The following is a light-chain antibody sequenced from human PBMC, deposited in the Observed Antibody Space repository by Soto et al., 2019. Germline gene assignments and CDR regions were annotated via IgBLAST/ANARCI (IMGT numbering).Light chain of an antibody. J-gene: IGLJ1*01. CDR2: NSY. CDR3: AAWEASLNGYV. Sequence: QSALTQPPTASGTPWQRDTISCSGSSSNIGSKTVNWYQQLLGTVPKLLIYNSYQRPSGVPDRFSGSKSGTSASLAISGLQSEDEADYYCAAWEASLNGYVFGAGTKVTV. CDR1: SSNIGSKT. V-gene: IGLV1-44*01.